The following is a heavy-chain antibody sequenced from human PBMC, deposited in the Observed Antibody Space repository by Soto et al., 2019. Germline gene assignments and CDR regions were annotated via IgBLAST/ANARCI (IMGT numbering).Heavy chain of an antibody. CDR3: ARYYLSSKLPLSYFAF. V-gene: IGHV1-46*01. Sequence: ASVKVSCKASGYSFISHYIHWVRQAPGQGLEWMGFINPSGGSATLAQKFQGRVTMTRDTSTSTVYMELTILRSEDAAVYYCARYYLSSKLPLSYFAFWGQGTLVTVSS. CDR1: GYSFISHY. CDR2: INPSGGSA. D-gene: IGHD2-2*01. J-gene: IGHJ4*02.